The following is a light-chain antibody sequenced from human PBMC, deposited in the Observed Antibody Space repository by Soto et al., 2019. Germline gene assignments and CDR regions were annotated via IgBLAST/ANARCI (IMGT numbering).Light chain of an antibody. CDR3: CSFAGSFYV. V-gene: IGLV2-14*01. J-gene: IGLJ1*01. Sequence: QSALTQPASVSGSPGQSITISCTGTSSDVGGYNYVSWYQQHPGKAPKLMIYEVSNRPSGVSNRFSGSKSGNTASLTISGLQAEDEADYFSCSFAGSFYVLGPGTKVTVL. CDR1: SSDVGGYNY. CDR2: EVS.